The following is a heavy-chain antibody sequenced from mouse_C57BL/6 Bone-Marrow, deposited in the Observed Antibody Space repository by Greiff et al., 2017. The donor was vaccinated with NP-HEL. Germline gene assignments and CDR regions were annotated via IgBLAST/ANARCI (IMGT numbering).Heavy chain of an antibody. J-gene: IGHJ4*01. CDR3: ARSEDGPYYYAMDY. CDR1: GYTFTSYW. V-gene: IGHV1-61*01. Sequence: QSCKASGYTFTSYWMDWVKQRPGQGLEWIGNIYPSDSETHYNQKFKDKATLTVDKSSSTAYMQLSSLTSEDSAVYYCARSEDGPYYYAMDYWGQGTSVTVSS. CDR2: IYPSDSET. D-gene: IGHD1-1*01.